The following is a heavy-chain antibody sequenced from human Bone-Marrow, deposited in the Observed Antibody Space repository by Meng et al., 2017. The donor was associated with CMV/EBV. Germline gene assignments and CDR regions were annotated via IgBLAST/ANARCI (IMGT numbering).Heavy chain of an antibody. CDR2: ISAYNGNT. V-gene: IGHV1-18*01. D-gene: IGHD4-11*01. CDR3: ARVAYSTLDY. Sequence: VRMVPFGAEVKKPGASVEFSCASSGYAFSSCTMQVVRQVPGQGLEWMGWISAYNGNTNYAQKLQGRVTMTTDTSTRTAYMELRSLRSDDTAVYYCARVAYSTLDYWGQGTLVTVSS. J-gene: IGHJ4*02. CDR1: GYAFSSCT.